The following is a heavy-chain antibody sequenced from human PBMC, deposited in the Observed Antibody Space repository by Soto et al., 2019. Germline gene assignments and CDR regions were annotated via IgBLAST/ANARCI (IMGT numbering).Heavy chain of an antibody. Sequence: GESLKISCKGSGYRFTNYWIGWVRQMPGKGLEWMGIIYPGDSDTKYSPSFQGQVTISADKSISTAYLQWSSLKASDTAIYYCARMATIKGNFFDYWGQGTLVTVSS. CDR1: GYRFTNYW. J-gene: IGHJ4*02. CDR3: ARMATIKGNFFDY. V-gene: IGHV5-51*01. CDR2: IYPGDSDT. D-gene: IGHD3-10*01.